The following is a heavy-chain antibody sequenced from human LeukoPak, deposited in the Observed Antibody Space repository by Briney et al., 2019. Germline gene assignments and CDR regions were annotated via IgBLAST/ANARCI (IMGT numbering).Heavy chain of an antibody. V-gene: IGHV1-8*01. J-gene: IGHJ4*02. CDR2: MNPNSGNT. D-gene: IGHD5-18*01. CDR1: GYTFTSYD. Sequence: GASVKVSCKASGYTFTSYDINWVRQATGQGLEWMGWMNPNSGNTGYAQKFQGRVTMTRNTSISTAYMELGSLRSEDTAVYYCARASRGMVKGVLYYFDYWGQGTLVTVSS. CDR3: ARASRGMVKGVLYYFDY.